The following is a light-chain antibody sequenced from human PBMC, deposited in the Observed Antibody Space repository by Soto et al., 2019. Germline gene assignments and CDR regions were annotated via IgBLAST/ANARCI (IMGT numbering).Light chain of an antibody. Sequence: EIVMTQSPATLSVSPGERATLSCRASQSIYSNLAWYQQKLGQAPRLLIYGASTRATGIPARFSGSGSGTEFTLTISSLQSEDFAVYYCQQYEKWPALTFGRGTKVEI. J-gene: IGKJ4*01. CDR2: GAS. CDR3: QQYEKWPALT. CDR1: QSIYSN. V-gene: IGKV3-15*01.